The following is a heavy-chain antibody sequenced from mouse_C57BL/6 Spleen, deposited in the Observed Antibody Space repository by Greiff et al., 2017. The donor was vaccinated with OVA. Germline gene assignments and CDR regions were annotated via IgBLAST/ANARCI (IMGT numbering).Heavy chain of an antibody. CDR3: ARDRDPYFDY. CDR1: GFTFSSYA. Sequence: EVKLEESGGGLVKPGGSLKLSCAASGFTFSSYAMSWVRQTPEKRLEWVATISDGGSYTYYPDNVKGRFTISRDNAKNNLYLQMSHLKSEDTAMYYCARDRDPYFDYWGKGTTLTVSS. V-gene: IGHV5-4*01. CDR2: ISDGGSYT. J-gene: IGHJ2*01.